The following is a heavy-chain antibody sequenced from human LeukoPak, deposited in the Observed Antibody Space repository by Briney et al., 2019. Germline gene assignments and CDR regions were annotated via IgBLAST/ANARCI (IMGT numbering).Heavy chain of an antibody. J-gene: IGHJ4*02. CDR2: ISGSGGST. CDR1: GFAFSSYA. D-gene: IGHD3-22*01. CDR3: AKVQLVVITRGSFDY. V-gene: IGHV3-23*01. Sequence: GGSLRLSCAASGFAFSSYAMSWVRPAPGKGLEWVSAISGSGGSTYYADSVKGRFTISRDNSKNTLYLQMNSLRAEDTAVYYCAKVQLVVITRGSFDYWGQGTLVTVSS.